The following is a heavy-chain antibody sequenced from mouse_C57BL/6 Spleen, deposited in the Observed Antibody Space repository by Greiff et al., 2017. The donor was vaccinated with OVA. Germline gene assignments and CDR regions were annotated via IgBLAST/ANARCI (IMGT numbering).Heavy chain of an antibody. CDR1: GYTFTGYW. CDR2: ILPGSGST. Sequence: QVQLQQSGAELMKPGASVKLSCKATGYTFTGYWIEWVKQRPGHGLEWIGEILPGSGSTNYNEKFKGKATFTADTSSNTAYMQLSSLTTEDSATYYCARSGDPYWYFDVWGTGTTVTVSS. CDR3: ARSGDPYWYFDV. J-gene: IGHJ1*03. V-gene: IGHV1-9*01. D-gene: IGHD3-1*01.